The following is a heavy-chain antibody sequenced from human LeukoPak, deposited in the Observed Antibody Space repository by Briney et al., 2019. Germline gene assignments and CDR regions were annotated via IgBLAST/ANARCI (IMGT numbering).Heavy chain of an antibody. V-gene: IGHV3-11*01. CDR3: ARDHSSGYNWFDP. CDR2: ISSSGSTI. J-gene: IGHJ5*02. CDR1: GFTFSDYY. D-gene: IGHD6-19*01. Sequence: KPGGSLRLSCAASGFTFSDYYMSWIRQAPGKGLEWVSYISSSGSTIYYADSVKGRFTISRDNAKNSLYLQMNSLRAEDTAVYYCARDHSSGYNWFDPWGQGTLVTVSS.